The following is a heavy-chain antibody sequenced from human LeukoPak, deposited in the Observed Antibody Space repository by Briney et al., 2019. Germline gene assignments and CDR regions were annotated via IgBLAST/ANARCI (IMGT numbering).Heavy chain of an antibody. V-gene: IGHV3-30-3*01. CDR3: ARGLAARPGNWFDP. D-gene: IGHD6-6*01. CDR2: ISYDGSNK. J-gene: IGHJ5*02. CDR1: GFTFSSYA. Sequence: GGSLRLSCAASGFTFSSYAMHWVRQAPGKGLEWVAVISYDGSNKYYADSVKGRFTISRDNSKNTLYLQMNSLRAEDTAVYYCARGLAARPGNWFDPWGQGTLVTVSS.